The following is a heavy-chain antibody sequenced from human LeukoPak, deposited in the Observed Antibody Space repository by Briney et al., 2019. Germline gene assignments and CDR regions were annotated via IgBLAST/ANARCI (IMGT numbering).Heavy chain of an antibody. V-gene: IGHV1-46*01. CDR2: INPSGGST. D-gene: IGHD3-22*01. CDR3: AREGTYYYDSSGYLFDY. Sequence: GASVKVSCKASGYTFTSYYMHWVRQAPGQGLEWMGIINPSGGSTSYAQKFQGRVTMTRDTSTSTVYMELSSLRSEDTAVYYCAREGTYYYDSSGYLFDYWGQGTLVTDSS. J-gene: IGHJ4*02. CDR1: GYTFTSYY.